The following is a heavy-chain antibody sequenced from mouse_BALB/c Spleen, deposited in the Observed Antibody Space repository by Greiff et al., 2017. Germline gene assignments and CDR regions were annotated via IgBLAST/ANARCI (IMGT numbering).Heavy chain of an antibody. CDR2: IYPGDGDT. CDR1: GYTFTSYW. CDR3: AREAYGSRRPG. J-gene: IGHJ4*01. Sequence: QVQLQQSGTVLARPGASVKLSCKASGYTFTSYWMQWVKQRPGQGLEWIGAIYPGDGDTRYTQKFKGKATLTADKSSSTAYMQLSSLASEDSAVYYCAREAYGSRRPGWGQGTSVTVSS. D-gene: IGHD1-1*01. V-gene: IGHV1-87*01.